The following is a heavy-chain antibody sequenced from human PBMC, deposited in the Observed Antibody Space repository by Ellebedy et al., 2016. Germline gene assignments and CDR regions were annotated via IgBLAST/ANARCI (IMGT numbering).Heavy chain of an antibody. Sequence: GGSLRLXXAASRFSFSDYAMHWVRQAPGEGLEWMSSVSFDGSTNYYADSVKGRFTISRDNSGNTVYLQMNGLRVEDTAIYYCARDSTVGGGSPNADRYFHSWGQGTLVTVSS. CDR1: RFSFSDYA. D-gene: IGHD4-17*01. V-gene: IGHV3-30-3*01. CDR3: ARDSTVGGGSPNADRYFHS. CDR2: VSFDGSTN. J-gene: IGHJ4*02.